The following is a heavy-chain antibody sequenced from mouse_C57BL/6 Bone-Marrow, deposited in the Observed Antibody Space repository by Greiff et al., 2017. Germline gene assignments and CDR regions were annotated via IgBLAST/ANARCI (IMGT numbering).Heavy chain of an antibody. CDR2: INPYNGGT. CDR3: ARRELGRLDY. V-gene: IGHV1-19*01. Sequence: VQLQQSGPVLVKPGASVKMSCKASGYTFTDYYMNWVKQSHGKSLEWIGVINPYNGGTSYNQKFKGKATLTVDKSSSTAYMELNSLTSEDSAVYYCARRELGRLDYWGQGTTLTVSS. CDR1: GYTFTDYY. D-gene: IGHD4-1*01. J-gene: IGHJ2*01.